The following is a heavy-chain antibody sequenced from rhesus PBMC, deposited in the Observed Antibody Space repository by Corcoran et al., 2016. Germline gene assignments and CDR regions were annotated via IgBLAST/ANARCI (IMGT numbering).Heavy chain of an antibody. J-gene: IGHJ5-1*01. D-gene: IGHD3-16*01. Sequence: QVQLQESGPGLVMPSETLSLTCTVSGGSISGGYDWNWIRQPPGRGLEWFGFIYGSSGTTTTNPSLKNQFTFSTDTSTTQFSLKLSSVTAADTAVYYCAGRIVVVMKNRFDVWGPGVLVTFSS. V-gene: IGHV4-76*01. CDR2: IYGSSGTT. CDR3: AGRIVVVMKNRFDV. CDR1: GGSISGGYD.